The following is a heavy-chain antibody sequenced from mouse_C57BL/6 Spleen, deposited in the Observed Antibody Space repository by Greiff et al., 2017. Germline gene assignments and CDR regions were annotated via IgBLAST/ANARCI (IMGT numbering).Heavy chain of an antibody. CDR1: GFTFSDFY. V-gene: IGHV7-1*01. J-gene: IGHJ4*01. D-gene: IGHD1-1*01. CDR3: ARDARYYGSSYAMDY. Sequence: EVQRVDSGGGLVQSGRSLRLSCATSGFTFSDFYMEWVRQAPGKGLEWIAASRNKANDYTTEYSASVKGRFIVSRDTSQSILYLQMNALRAEDTAIYYCARDARYYGSSYAMDYWGQGTSVTVSS. CDR2: SRNKANDYTT.